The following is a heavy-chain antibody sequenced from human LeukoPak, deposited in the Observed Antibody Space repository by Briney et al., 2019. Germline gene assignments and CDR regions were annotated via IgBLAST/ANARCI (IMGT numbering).Heavy chain of an antibody. CDR1: GFTFSSYA. J-gene: IGHJ5*02. V-gene: IGHV3-64D*09. CDR3: VSGSINRRWFDP. D-gene: IGHD2-15*01. Sequence: TGGSLRLSCSASGFTFSSYAMHWVRQAPGKGLEFVSAISSNGGTTYYADSVKGRFTISRDNSKNTLYLQMSSLTAEDTAVYYCVSGSINRRWFDPWGQGTLVTVSS. CDR2: ISSNGGTT.